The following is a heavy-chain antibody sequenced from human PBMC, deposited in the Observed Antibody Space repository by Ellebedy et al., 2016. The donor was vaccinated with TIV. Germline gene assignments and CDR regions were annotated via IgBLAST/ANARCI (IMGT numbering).Heavy chain of an antibody. CDR3: AKDLIAERRGWYGMDV. Sequence: PGGSLRLSCSASGFTFSTYGMHWVRQAPGKGLEWVAFIRFDGGKEFYADAGKGRFTISRDNSNNMLYLQMNSLRVEDTAVYYCAKDLIAERRGWYGMDVWGQGTTVSVSS. V-gene: IGHV3-30*02. J-gene: IGHJ6*02. CDR1: GFTFSTYG. CDR2: IRFDGGKE. D-gene: IGHD2-15*01.